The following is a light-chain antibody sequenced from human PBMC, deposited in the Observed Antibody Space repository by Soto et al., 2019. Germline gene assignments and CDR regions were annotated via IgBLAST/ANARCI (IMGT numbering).Light chain of an antibody. V-gene: IGLV2-14*01. J-gene: IGLJ1*01. CDR2: EVS. CDR1: SSDVGGYNY. Sequence: QSALTQPASVSGSPGQSITISCTGSSSDVGGYNYVSWFQQHPGRAPKFMIYEVSNRPSGVSNRFSDSKSGNTASLTVSGLQAEDEADYYCASYTSTNSYVFGTGTKVTVL. CDR3: ASYTSTNSYV.